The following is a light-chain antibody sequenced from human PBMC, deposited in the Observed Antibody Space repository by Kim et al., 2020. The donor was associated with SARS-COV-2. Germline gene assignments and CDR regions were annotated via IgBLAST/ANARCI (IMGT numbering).Light chain of an antibody. V-gene: IGLV6-57*01. CDR2: EDN. CDR3: QSYVGNDHVV. J-gene: IGLJ2*01. CDR1: SGSIVTSY. Sequence: KTITISCTRSSGSIVTSYVQWYQQRPGSSPTTVIYEDNQRPSGVPHRFSGSIDSSSNSASLTISGLKTEDEADYYCQSYVGNDHVVFGGGTQLTGL.